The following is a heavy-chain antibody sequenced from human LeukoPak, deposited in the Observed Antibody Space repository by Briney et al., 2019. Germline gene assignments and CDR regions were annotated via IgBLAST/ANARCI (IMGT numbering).Heavy chain of an antibody. D-gene: IGHD3-22*01. Sequence: GGSLRLSCAASGFTFSSYSMNWVRQAPGKGLEWVSSISSSSSYIYYADSVKGRFTISRDNAKNSLYLQMNSLRAEDTAVYYCARGPSYYDSSGYGEDYWGQGTLVTVSS. CDR2: ISSSSSYI. J-gene: IGHJ4*02. CDR1: GFTFSSYS. CDR3: ARGPSYYDSSGYGEDY. V-gene: IGHV3-21*01.